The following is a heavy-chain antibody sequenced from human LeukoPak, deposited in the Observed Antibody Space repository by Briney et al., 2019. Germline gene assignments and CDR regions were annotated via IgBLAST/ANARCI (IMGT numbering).Heavy chain of an antibody. V-gene: IGHV3-30*02. Sequence: GGSLRLSCAASGFTFSSYGMHWVRQAPGKGLEWVAFIRYDGSNKYYADSVKGRFTISRDNSKNTLYLQMNSLRAEDTAVYDCAKDMRPYYGSGSYDYWGQGTLVTVSS. CDR2: IRYDGSNK. CDR3: AKDMRPYYGSGSYDY. D-gene: IGHD3-10*01. J-gene: IGHJ4*02. CDR1: GFTFSSYG.